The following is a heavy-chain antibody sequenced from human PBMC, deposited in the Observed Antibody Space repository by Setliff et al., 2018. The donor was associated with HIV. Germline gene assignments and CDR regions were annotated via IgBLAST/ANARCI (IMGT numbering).Heavy chain of an antibody. D-gene: IGHD3-22*01. Sequence: TGGSLRLSCVASGFTFNNYYMYWVRQAPGKGLEWVANINQDENKKNYVDSVKGRFTISRDNAKSSLYLQMNSLRVEDTAVYYCAKDCDYFDSSAYYDALDMWGQWTMVTVSS. J-gene: IGHJ3*02. CDR2: INQDENKK. CDR1: GFTFNNYY. CDR3: AKDCDYFDSSAYYDALDM. V-gene: IGHV3-7*03.